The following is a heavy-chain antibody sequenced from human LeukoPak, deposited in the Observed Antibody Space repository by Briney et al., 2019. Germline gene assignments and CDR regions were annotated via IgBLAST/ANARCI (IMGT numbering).Heavy chain of an antibody. CDR3: ARDFGGGVPASIDY. V-gene: IGHV3-48*01. CDR1: GFTFSSYS. Sequence: QPGGSLRLSCAASGFTFSSYSMNWVRQAPGKGLEWVSYISSSSSTIYYADSVKGRFTISRDNAKNSLYLQVNSLRAEDTAVYYCARDFGGGVPASIDYWGQGTLVTVSS. CDR2: ISSSSSTI. D-gene: IGHD2-2*01. J-gene: IGHJ4*02.